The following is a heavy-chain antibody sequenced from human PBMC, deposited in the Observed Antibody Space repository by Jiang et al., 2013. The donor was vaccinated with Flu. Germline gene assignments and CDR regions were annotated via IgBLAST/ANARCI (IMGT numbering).Heavy chain of an antibody. V-gene: IGHV3-7*01. J-gene: IGHJ4*02. D-gene: IGHD4-17*01. Sequence: RQAPGKGLEWVANIKQDGSXKYYVDSVRADSPFPETTTRIRLYLQMDSLRVEDTAVYSCAGILYGDYFDFWGQGTLVTVSS. CDR3: AGILYGDYFDF. CDR2: IKQDGSXK.